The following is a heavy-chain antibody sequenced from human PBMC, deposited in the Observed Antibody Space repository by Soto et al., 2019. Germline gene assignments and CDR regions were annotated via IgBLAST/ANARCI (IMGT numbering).Heavy chain of an antibody. CDR3: ARSQIYYDSSGYPDY. Sequence: GGSLRLSCAASGFTFSSYWMSWIRQAPGKGLEWVSYISSSGSTIYYADSVKGRFTISRDNAKNSLHLQMNSLRAEDTAVYYCARSQIYYDSSGYPDYWGQGTLVTVSS. CDR2: ISSSGSTI. D-gene: IGHD3-22*01. V-gene: IGHV3-11*01. J-gene: IGHJ4*02. CDR1: GFTFSSYW.